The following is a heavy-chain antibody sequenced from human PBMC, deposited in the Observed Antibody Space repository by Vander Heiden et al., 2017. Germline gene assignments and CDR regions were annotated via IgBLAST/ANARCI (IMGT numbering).Heavy chain of an antibody. V-gene: IGHV3-30*18. CDR2: ISYDGSNK. CDR1: GFTFSTSG. J-gene: IGHJ4*02. CDR3: AKDKGRYCSGGSCLYYFDY. Sequence: QVQLVESGGGAVQPGRSLRLSCAASGFTFSTSGMHWARKAPGKGLEWVAVISYDGSNKYYADSVKGRFTIARDNSKNTLYLQMNSLRAEDTAVYYCAKDKGRYCSGGSCLYYFDYWGQGTLVTVSS. D-gene: IGHD2-15*01.